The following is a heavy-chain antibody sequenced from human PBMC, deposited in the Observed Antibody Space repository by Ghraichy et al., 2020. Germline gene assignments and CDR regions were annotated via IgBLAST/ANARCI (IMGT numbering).Heavy chain of an antibody. CDR3: VKGIGDLDYGHYYYYMDV. J-gene: IGHJ6*03. V-gene: IGHV4-61*01. CDR1: GGSVSSGSYY. D-gene: IGHD4-17*01. Sequence: SETLSLTCTVSGGSVSSGSYYWSWIRQPPGKGLEWIGYIYYSGSTNYNPSLKSRVTISVDTSKNQFSLKLSSVTAADTAVYYCVKGIGDLDYGHYYYYMDVWGKGTTVTVSS. CDR2: IYYSGST.